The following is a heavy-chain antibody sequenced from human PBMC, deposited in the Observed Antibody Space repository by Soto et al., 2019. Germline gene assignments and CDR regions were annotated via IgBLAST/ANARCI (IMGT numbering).Heavy chain of an antibody. CDR1: GVNIGSYW. CDR3: ARGGLEPFDY. CDR2: INDYGTTI. D-gene: IGHD1-1*01. V-gene: IGHV3-74*01. Sequence: EVQLVESGGGLVQPGGSLRLSCAASGVNIGSYWMHWVRQAPGKGLVWVSRINDYGTTINYAESVEGRFTISRDDAKSEVYLQMNNLRAEDTAVYYCARGGLEPFDYWGQGALVTVSS. J-gene: IGHJ4*02.